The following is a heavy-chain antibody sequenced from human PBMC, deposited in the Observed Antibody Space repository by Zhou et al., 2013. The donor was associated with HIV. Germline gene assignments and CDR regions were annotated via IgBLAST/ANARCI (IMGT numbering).Heavy chain of an antibody. Sequence: LVQSGAEVKVSCKTSGYTFTGYYIHWVRQAPGQGLEWMGWLNPNTGGTRYAQNFQGRVTMTRDTSITTVYMELNSLRSDDTAVYYCAKDIKWGSYLGIDLDSWGQGTLVTVSP. CDR2: LNPNTGGT. CDR1: GYTFTGYY. J-gene: IGHJ4*02. D-gene: IGHD1-26*01. V-gene: IGHV1-2*02. CDR3: AKDIKWGSYLGIDLDS.